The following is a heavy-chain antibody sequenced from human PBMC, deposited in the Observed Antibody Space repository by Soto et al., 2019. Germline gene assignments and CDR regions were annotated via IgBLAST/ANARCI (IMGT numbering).Heavy chain of an antibody. D-gene: IGHD2-21*02. CDR1: GYTFTSYA. Sequence: QVQLVQSGAEVKKPGASVKGSCKASGYTFTSYAMHWVRQAPGQRLEWRGWINAGNGNTKYSQKFQGRVTITRDTSASTAYMELSSLRSEDTAVYYCARVVVVTADYYYYGMDVWGQGTTVTVSS. J-gene: IGHJ6*02. CDR3: ARVVVVTADYYYYGMDV. V-gene: IGHV1-3*01. CDR2: INAGNGNT.